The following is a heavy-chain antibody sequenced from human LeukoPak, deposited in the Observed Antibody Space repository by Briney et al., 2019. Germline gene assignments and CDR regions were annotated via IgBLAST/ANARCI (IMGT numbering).Heavy chain of an antibody. CDR3: ARDDVPVI. D-gene: IGHD2/OR15-2a*01. Sequence: GGSLRPSCAASGFTVSSYFVSWVRQAPGKGLEWVSLTYSGGTTDYADSVKGRFTVSRDNSKNTLYLQMNSLRAEDTAMYYCARDDVPVIWGQGTLVTVSS. V-gene: IGHV3-53*01. J-gene: IGHJ4*02. CDR2: TYSGGTT. CDR1: GFTVSSYF.